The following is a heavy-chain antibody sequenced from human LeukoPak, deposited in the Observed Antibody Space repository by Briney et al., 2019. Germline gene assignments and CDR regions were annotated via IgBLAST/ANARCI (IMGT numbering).Heavy chain of an antibody. V-gene: IGHV4-59*01. CDR2: IYYSGST. J-gene: IGHJ4*02. D-gene: IGHD7-27*01. Sequence: SETLSLTWTVSGGSISSYYWSWIRQPPGKGLEWIGYIYYSGSTNYNPSLKSRVTISVDTSKNQFSLKLSSVTAADTAVYYCARAELGTLFDYWGQGTLVTVSS. CDR1: GGSISSYY. CDR3: ARAELGTLFDY.